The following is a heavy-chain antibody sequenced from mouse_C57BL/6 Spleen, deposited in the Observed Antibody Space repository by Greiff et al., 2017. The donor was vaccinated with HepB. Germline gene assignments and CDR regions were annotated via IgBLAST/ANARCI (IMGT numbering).Heavy chain of an antibody. J-gene: IGHJ3*01. V-gene: IGHV1-55*01. CDR1: GYTFTSYW. Sequence: VQLQQSGAELVKPGASVKMSCKASGYTFTSYWITWVKQRPGQGLEWIGDIYPGSGSTNYNEKFKSKATLTVDTSSSTAYMQLSSLTSEDSAVYYCAREGGSRERTWFAYWGQGTLVTVSA. D-gene: IGHD1-1*01. CDR3: AREGGSRERTWFAY. CDR2: IYPGSGST.